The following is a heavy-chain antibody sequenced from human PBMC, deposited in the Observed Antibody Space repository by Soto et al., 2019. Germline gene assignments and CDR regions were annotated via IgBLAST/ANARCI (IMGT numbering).Heavy chain of an antibody. Sequence: PGGSLRLSCTGSGFDFGDYYISWIRQAPGKGLEWVSYIDSGDGTTYYTDSVKGRFTISRDNAKKTVYLQMSSLRVEDTALYYCVRPYYSSSWFPLDRWGQGTLVTVSS. J-gene: IGHJ5*02. CDR1: GFDFGDYY. D-gene: IGHD6-13*01. CDR3: VRPYYSSSWFPLDR. V-gene: IGHV3-11*01. CDR2: IDSGDGTT.